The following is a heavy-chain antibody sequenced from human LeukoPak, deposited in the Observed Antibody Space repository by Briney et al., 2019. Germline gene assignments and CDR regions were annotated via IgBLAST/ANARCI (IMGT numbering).Heavy chain of an antibody. V-gene: IGHV3-48*03. CDR2: ISSSGSTI. J-gene: IGHJ4*02. Sequence: AGGSLRLSCAPSGFTFSSYEMNWVRQAPGKGLEWVSYISSSGSTIYYADSVKGRFTISRDNAKNSLYLQMNSLRAEDTAVYYCARKARSRLVGAIDYWGQGTLVTVSS. D-gene: IGHD1-26*01. CDR1: GFTFSSYE. CDR3: ARKARSRLVGAIDY.